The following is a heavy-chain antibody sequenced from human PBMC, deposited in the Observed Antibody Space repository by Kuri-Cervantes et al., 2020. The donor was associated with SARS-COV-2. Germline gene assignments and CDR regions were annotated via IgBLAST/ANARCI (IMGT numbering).Heavy chain of an antibody. J-gene: IGHJ4*02. CDR2: IGTAGDT. D-gene: IGHD3-10*01. CDR3: AKDKVLLWFRESQTFDY. V-gene: IGHV3-13*01. CDR1: GFTFSSYD. Sequence: GGSLRLSCAASGFTFSSYDMHWVRQATGKGLEWVSAIGTAGDTYYPGSVKGRFTISRENAKNSLYLQMNSLRAEDTAVYYCAKDKVLLWFRESQTFDYWGQGTPVTVSS.